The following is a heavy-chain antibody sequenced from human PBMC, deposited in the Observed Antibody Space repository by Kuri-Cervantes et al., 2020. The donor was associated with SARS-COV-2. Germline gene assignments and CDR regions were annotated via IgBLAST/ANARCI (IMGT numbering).Heavy chain of an antibody. CDR1: GDTFTGYG. CDR2: ISAYNGNT. J-gene: IGHJ4*02. Sequence: ASVKVSCKASGDTFTGYGVSWVRQAPGQGLEWMGWISAYNGNTNYAQKLQGRVTMTRDTSISTAYMELSRLRSDDTAVYYCARDWLRGVINYWGQGTLVTVSS. CDR3: ARDWLRGVINY. D-gene: IGHD3-10*01. V-gene: IGHV1-18*01.